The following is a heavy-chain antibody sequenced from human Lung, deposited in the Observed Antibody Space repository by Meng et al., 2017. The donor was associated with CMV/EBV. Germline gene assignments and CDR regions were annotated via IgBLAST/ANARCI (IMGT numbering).Heavy chain of an antibody. Sequence: VHPLQSGPEVKKPGASVRVSCKASGYTFGSYGICWVRQAPGQGLEWMGWINAYNGDTNYAQTLQGRVTMTTDTSTSTAYMELRSLRSDDTAVYYCARVEVGITSGDYWGQGTLVTVSS. J-gene: IGHJ4*02. D-gene: IGHD1-26*01. CDR3: ARVEVGITSGDY. V-gene: IGHV1-18*01. CDR1: GYTFGSYG. CDR2: INAYNGDT.